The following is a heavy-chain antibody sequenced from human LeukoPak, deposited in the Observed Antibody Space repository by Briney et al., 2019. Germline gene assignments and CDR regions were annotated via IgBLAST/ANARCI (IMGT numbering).Heavy chain of an antibody. CDR2: IASETYGGTA. Sequence: GGSLRLSCAASGFPFNDAWMSWVRQTPGKGLEWVGFIASETYGGTAEYAASVKGRFIISRDDSKSIAYLQMNSLKTEDTAVYYCTRDQTPYYWGQGTLVTVSS. J-gene: IGHJ4*02. CDR1: GFPFNDAW. CDR3: TRDQTPYY. V-gene: IGHV3-49*04.